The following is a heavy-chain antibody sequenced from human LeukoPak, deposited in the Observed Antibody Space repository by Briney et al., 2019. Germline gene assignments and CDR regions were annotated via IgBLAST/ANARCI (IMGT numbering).Heavy chain of an antibody. CDR2: ISSSSSYI. CDR1: GLTFSSYS. CDR3: ASIRGYSSSWYSFDY. Sequence: GGSLRLSCAASGLTFSSYSMNWVRQAPGKGLEWVSSISSSSSYIYYADSVKGRFTISRDNAKNSLYLQMNSLRAEDTAVYYCASIRGYSSSWYSFDYWGQGTLVTVSS. D-gene: IGHD6-13*01. J-gene: IGHJ4*02. V-gene: IGHV3-21*01.